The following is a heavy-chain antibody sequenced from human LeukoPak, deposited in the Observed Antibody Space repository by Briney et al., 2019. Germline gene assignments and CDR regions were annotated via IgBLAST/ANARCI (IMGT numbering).Heavy chain of an antibody. Sequence: GGSLRLSCAASGLTFSSYGMHWVRQAPGKGLEWVAFIRYDGSNKYYADSVKGRFTISRDNSKNTLYLQMNSLRAEDTAVYYCAKDLYYGSDSPTDYYYGMDVWGQGTTVTVSS. CDR2: IRYDGSNK. J-gene: IGHJ6*02. CDR1: GLTFSSYG. CDR3: AKDLYYGSDSPTDYYYGMDV. D-gene: IGHD3-10*01. V-gene: IGHV3-30*02.